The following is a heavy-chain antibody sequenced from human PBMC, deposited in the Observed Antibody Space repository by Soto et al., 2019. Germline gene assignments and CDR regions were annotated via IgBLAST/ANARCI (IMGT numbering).Heavy chain of an antibody. V-gene: IGHV3-33*01. CDR1: GFTFSSYG. Sequence: QVQLVESGGGVVQPGRSLRLSCAASGFTFSSYGMHWVRQAPGKGLEWVAVIWYDGSNKYYADSVKGQFTISRDNSKNTLYLQRNCRRAEDTPVYYCARDVTGGSSIDYWGQGTLVTVSS. CDR2: IWYDGSNK. D-gene: IGHD1-26*01. CDR3: ARDVTGGSSIDY. J-gene: IGHJ4*02.